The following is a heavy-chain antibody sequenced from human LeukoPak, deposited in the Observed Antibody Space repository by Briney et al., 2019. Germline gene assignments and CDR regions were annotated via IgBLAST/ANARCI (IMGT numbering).Heavy chain of an antibody. V-gene: IGHV4-30-2*06. D-gene: IGHD5-18*01. CDR1: GGSISSGGYS. J-gene: IGHJ4*02. Sequence: SETLSLTCAVFGGSISSGGYSWTWTRQSPGKGLEWIGYIYHSGTTYFNPSLNSRVTMSVDRSKNQFSLRLNSVTAADTAVYYCARWGGYTAIDYWGQGTLVTVSS. CDR3: ARWGGYTAIDY. CDR2: IYHSGTT.